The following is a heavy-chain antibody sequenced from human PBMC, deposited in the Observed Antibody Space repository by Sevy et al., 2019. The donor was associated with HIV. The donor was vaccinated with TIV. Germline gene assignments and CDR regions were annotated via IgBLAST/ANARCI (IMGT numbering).Heavy chain of an antibody. J-gene: IGHJ4*02. CDR3: AAGVGASDFDY. CDR1: GFTFNKAW. Sequence: GSSLRLSCVASGFTFNKAWMSWVRQAPGKGLEWVGRIKSKTDGATRDLAAPVKGRIIISRDDSKNTLYLQISNLKIEDTGVYFCAAGVGASDFDYWGQGTLVTVSS. CDR2: IKSKTDGATR. V-gene: IGHV3-15*01. D-gene: IGHD1-26*01.